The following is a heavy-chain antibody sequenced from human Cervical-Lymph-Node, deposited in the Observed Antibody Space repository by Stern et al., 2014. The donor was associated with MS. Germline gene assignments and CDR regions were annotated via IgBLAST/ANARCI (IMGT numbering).Heavy chain of an antibody. J-gene: IGHJ4*02. CDR1: GYTFTHYG. CDR2: ISGYHGHT. Sequence: QVQLVQSGAEVKKPGASVKVSCKASGYTFTHYGVSWVRQAPGQGLEWMGWISGYHGHTKDAQRFQGRVTMTTDTSTNTAYMELRSLRSDDTAVYYCAKNTSGFDYWVQGPLVTVSP. V-gene: IGHV1-18*01. CDR3: AKNTSGFDY. D-gene: IGHD6-19*01.